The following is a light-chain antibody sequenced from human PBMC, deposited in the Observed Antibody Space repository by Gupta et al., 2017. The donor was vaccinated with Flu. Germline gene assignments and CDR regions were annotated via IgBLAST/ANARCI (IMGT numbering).Light chain of an antibody. Sequence: QSALTPPASVSGSPGPSLTISCTGTRSDVGGYNYVSWYQQPPGKAPKLMIYEGSNRPSGVSKRFSGSKSGNTASLTISGLQAEDEADYYCSSYTSSSTLVVFGGGTKLTVL. CDR1: RSDVGGYNY. CDR3: SSYTSSSTLVV. CDR2: EGS. J-gene: IGLJ2*01. V-gene: IGLV2-14*01.